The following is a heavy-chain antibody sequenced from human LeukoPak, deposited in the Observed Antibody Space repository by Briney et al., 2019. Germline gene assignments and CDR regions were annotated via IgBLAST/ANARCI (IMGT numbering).Heavy chain of an antibody. V-gene: IGHV5-51*01. CDR1: GYIFTSYW. CDR2: IYPGDSDT. Sequence: GASLQISCQGSGYIFTSYWIGWVRQLPGKGLEWTGIIYPGDSDTSYSPSFQGQVTISADKSISTAYLQWSSLKASDTAMYYCARHLFGSAAGPYYFDYWGQGTLVTVSS. J-gene: IGHJ4*02. D-gene: IGHD6-13*01. CDR3: ARHLFGSAAGPYYFDY.